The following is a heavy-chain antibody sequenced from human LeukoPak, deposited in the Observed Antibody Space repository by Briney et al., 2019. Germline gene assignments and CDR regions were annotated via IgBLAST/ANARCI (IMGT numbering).Heavy chain of an antibody. Sequence: ASVKVSCKASGYTFTGYYIHWVRQAPGQGLEWMGWINPNTGDTNYAQKFQGRVTMTRDTSISTAYMELTRLRSDDTAVYYCARQSDSSGYYLDYWGQGTLVTVSS. V-gene: IGHV1-2*02. CDR1: GYTFTGYY. CDR2: INPNTGDT. D-gene: IGHD3-22*01. CDR3: ARQSDSSGYYLDY. J-gene: IGHJ4*02.